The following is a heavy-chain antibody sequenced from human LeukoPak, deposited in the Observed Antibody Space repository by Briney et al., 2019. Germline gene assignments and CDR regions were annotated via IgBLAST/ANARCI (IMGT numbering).Heavy chain of an antibody. D-gene: IGHD3-22*01. V-gene: IGHV5-51*01. CDR2: IYPGDSDT. CDR3: ARINIDSSGFPFDY. J-gene: IGHJ4*02. Sequence: GESLKISCKGSGYRFTSYWIGWVRQMPGKGLEWMGIIYPGDSDTRYSPSFQGQVTFSADKSISTACLQWSSLKASDTAMYYCARINIDSSGFPFDYWGQGTLVTVSS. CDR1: GYRFTSYW.